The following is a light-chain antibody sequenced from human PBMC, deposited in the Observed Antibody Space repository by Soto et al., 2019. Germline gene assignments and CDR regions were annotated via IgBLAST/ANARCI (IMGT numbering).Light chain of an antibody. CDR3: AAWDDGLSGWV. J-gene: IGLJ2*01. CDR1: DSNIGSNT. V-gene: IGLV1-44*01. CDR2: ANF. Sequence: QSVLTQAPSASGTPGQRVTISCSGSDSNIGSNTVNWYQQLPGMAPKLLIYANFQRSSGAPDRFSASKSGTSASLAISGLQSEDEAHYYCAAWDDGLSGWVFGGGTKVTVL.